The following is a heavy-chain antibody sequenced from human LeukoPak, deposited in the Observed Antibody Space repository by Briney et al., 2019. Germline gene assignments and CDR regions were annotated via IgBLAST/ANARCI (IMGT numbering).Heavy chain of an antibody. Sequence: PGGSLRLSCAASGFTFSSHSMNWVRQAPGKGLEWVSSISSSSSYIYYADSVKGRFTISRDNAKNSLYLQMNSLRAEDTAVYYCARDSIAAAGNFDYWGQGTLVTVSS. V-gene: IGHV3-21*01. CDR3: ARDSIAAAGNFDY. D-gene: IGHD6-13*01. J-gene: IGHJ4*02. CDR2: ISSSSSYI. CDR1: GFTFSSHS.